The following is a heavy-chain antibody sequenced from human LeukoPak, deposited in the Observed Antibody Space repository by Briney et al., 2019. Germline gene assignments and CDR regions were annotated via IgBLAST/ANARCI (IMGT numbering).Heavy chain of an antibody. V-gene: IGHV3-74*01. CDR1: GFSFSVYW. Sequence: PGGSLRLSCAASGFSFSVYWMHWVRQAPGKGPVWVSRIKTDGSITDYADFVKGRFTISRDNAKNTLYLQMNSLRAEDTAVYYCVRDRSWFGELGTFDLWGQGTMVTVSS. J-gene: IGHJ3*01. D-gene: IGHD3-10*01. CDR2: IKTDGSIT. CDR3: VRDRSWFGELGTFDL.